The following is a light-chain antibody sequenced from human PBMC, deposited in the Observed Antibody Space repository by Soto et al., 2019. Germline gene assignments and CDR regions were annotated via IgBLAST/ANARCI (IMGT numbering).Light chain of an antibody. V-gene: IGKV3-20*01. CDR1: QSVRSY. J-gene: IGKJ1*01. CDR2: GAS. Sequence: EILLTQSPATLSLSPGESATLSCRASQSVRSYLAWYQQKPGQAPRLLIYGASSRATGIPDRFSGSGSGTDFTLTISRLEPEDFAVYYCQQYGSSPTFGQGTKVDI. CDR3: QQYGSSPT.